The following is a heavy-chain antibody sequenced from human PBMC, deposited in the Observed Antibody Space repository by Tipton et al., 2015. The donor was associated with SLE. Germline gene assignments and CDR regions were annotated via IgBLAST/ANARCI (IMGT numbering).Heavy chain of an antibody. CDR1: GFTFGEYA. J-gene: IGHJ6*03. CDR2: VTVKAFGGTT. D-gene: IGHD2-21*01. CDR3: TRDYVEVISYRQVFYYYYMGL. V-gene: IGHV3-49*04. Sequence: RSLRLSCTASGFTFGEYAMSWVRQAPGKGLEWVGFVTVKAFGGTTEYAASVKDRFTISRDDSKNIAYLQMDNLQTEDTAVYYCTRDYVEVISYRQVFYYYYMGLWGTGTTVTVSS.